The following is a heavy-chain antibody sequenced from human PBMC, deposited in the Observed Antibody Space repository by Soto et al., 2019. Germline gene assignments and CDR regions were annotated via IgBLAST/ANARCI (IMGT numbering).Heavy chain of an antibody. V-gene: IGHV3-30-3*01. CDR3: TRQPLMEWFSRPLDY. Sequence: GGSLRLSCAASGFTFSSYAMHWVRQAPGKGLEWVAVISYDGSNKYYADSVKGRFTISRDNSKNTLYLQMNSLRAEDTAVYYCTRQPLMEWFSRPLDYWGQGTLVTVSS. CDR1: GFTFSSYA. D-gene: IGHD3-3*01. CDR2: ISYDGSNK. J-gene: IGHJ4*02.